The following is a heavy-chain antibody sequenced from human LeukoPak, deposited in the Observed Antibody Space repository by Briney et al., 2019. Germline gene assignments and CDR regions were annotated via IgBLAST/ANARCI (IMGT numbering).Heavy chain of an antibody. CDR3: AKDQYDILTGSPYYYFGMDV. CDR1: GFIFNSYG. D-gene: IGHD3-9*01. J-gene: IGHJ6*02. V-gene: IGHV3-30*18. CDR2: IAYDGANK. Sequence: PGGSLRLSCAASGFIFNSYGMHWVRQPPGKGLEWIAVIAYDGANKYYAESVKGRFTISRDNSKKTLYLEMNSLRPEDAAVYYCAKDQYDILTGSPYYYFGMDVWGQGTTVTVSS.